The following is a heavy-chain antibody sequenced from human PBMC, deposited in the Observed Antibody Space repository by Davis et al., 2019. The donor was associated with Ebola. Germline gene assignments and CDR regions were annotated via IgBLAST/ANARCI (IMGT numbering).Heavy chain of an antibody. CDR1: GGTFSSYA. V-gene: IGHV1-69*04. CDR2: IIPILGIA. Sequence: SVKVSCKASGGTFSSYAISWVRQAPGQGLEWMGRIIPILGIANYAQKFQGRVTITADKSTSTAYMELSSLRSEDTAVYYCASVTAYCGGDCYPDYWGQGTLVTVSS. CDR3: ASVTAYCGGDCYPDY. J-gene: IGHJ4*02. D-gene: IGHD2-21*02.